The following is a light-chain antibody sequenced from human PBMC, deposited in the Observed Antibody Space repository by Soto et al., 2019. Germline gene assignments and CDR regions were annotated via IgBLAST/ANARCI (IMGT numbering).Light chain of an antibody. V-gene: IGKV3-15*01. CDR3: QQYNDWPLT. CDR1: QSVSSN. CDR2: GAS. J-gene: IGKJ1*01. Sequence: EIVMTQSPATLSVSPGERATLSCRASQSVSSNLAWYQQKPGQAPRLLIYGASTRATGIPARFSGTGSGTESTLTISSLQSEDFALYYCQQYNDWPLTFGQGTKVDIK.